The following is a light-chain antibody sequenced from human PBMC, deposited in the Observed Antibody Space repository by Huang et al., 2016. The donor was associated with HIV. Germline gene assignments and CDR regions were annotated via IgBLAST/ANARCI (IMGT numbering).Light chain of an antibody. Sequence: DIQMTQSPSSLSASVGDRVTITCRTSQSIRKYLNWDQQRPGEAPNLLIYATSTLQSGVPSRFSGSGSGTEFTLTINRLQPGDFAVYYCQQSYTSSYNFGQGTKLEIK. CDR1: QSIRKY. CDR2: ATS. J-gene: IGKJ2*01. V-gene: IGKV1-39*01. CDR3: QQSYTSSYN.